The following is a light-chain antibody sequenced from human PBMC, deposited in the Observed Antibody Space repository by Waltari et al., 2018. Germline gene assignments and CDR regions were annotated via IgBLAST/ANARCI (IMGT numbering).Light chain of an antibody. Sequence: QSALTQPASVSGSPGQSITLSCTGTSSDVGGYNFVSWYQQHPGEAPRLMIYDVSNRPSGVSNRFSGSKSGDTASLTISGLQAEDEAVYYCSSYAGDNTVLFGGGTKVTIL. CDR1: SSDVGGYNF. V-gene: IGLV2-14*01. CDR3: SSYAGDNTVL. CDR2: DVS. J-gene: IGLJ2*01.